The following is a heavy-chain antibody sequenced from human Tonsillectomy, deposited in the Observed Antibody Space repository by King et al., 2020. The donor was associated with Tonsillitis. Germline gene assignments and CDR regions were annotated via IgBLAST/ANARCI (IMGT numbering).Heavy chain of an antibody. CDR2: IRSSSSYI. D-gene: IGHD4-17*01. CDR1: GFTFSSYS. Sequence: VQLVESGGGLVKPGGSLRLSCAASGFTFSSYSMNWVRQAPGKGLEWVSSIRSSSSYIYYADSVKGRFTISRDNAKNSLYLQMNSLRAEDAAVYYCARAVVPARPQSGPLLARTTVTSRYGYWGQGTLVTVSS. V-gene: IGHV3-21*01. CDR3: ARAVVPARPQSGPLLARTTVTSRYGY. J-gene: IGHJ4*02.